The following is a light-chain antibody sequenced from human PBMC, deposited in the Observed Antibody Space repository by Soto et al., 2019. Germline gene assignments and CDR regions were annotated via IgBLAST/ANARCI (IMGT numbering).Light chain of an antibody. CDR1: SSDVGGYNY. Sequence: QSALTQPASVSGSPGQSITISCTGSSSDVGGYNYVSWYQQHPGKAPKLMIYEVSNRPSGVSNRFSGSKSGNTASLTISELQAQDEADYYCSSYTSSSTYVVFGGGTKVTVL. J-gene: IGLJ2*01. V-gene: IGLV2-14*01. CDR3: SSYTSSSTYVV. CDR2: EVS.